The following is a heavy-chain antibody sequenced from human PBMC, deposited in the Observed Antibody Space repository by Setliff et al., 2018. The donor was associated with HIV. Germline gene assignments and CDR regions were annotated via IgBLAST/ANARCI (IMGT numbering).Heavy chain of an antibody. CDR1: GGSFSGYY. V-gene: IGHV4-34*01. CDR2: MNAGGSI. Sequence: PSETLSLTCAVYGGSFSGYYWSWLRQPPGKGLEWIGEMNAGGSINDNPSLKSRLTISVDTSKNQFSLKLKSVTAADTAVYYCARGFAFGGVIVIPYYFDYWGQGTPVTVS. J-gene: IGHJ4*02. D-gene: IGHD3-16*02. CDR3: ARGFAFGGVIVIPYYFDY.